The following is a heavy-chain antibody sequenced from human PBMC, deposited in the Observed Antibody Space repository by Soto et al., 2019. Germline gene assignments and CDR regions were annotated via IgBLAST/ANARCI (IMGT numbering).Heavy chain of an antibody. Sequence: PSGTLAITCAVSRGTINITNGGSWVRQTPGKGLEWIGEIYHSGSTNYNPSLKSRVTISVDKSKNQFSLKLSSVTAADTAVYYCARVVVAAYAEDYYYMDVWGKGTTVTVSS. V-gene: IGHV4-4*02. J-gene: IGHJ6*03. D-gene: IGHD2-15*01. CDR2: IYHSGST. CDR1: RGTINITNG. CDR3: ARVVVAAYAEDYYYMDV.